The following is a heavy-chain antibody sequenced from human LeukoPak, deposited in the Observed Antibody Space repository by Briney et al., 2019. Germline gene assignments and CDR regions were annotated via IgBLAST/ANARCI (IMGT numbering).Heavy chain of an antibody. Sequence: GASVXXXCXASGGTFSSYAISWGRQAPGQGLXWMXRIIPILGIANYAQKFQGRVTITADKSTSTAYMELSSLRSEDTAVYYCARDGAPYDILTSGEALWGQGTLVTVSS. CDR3: ARDGAPYDILTSGEAL. D-gene: IGHD3-9*01. CDR1: GGTFSSYA. CDR2: IIPILGIA. V-gene: IGHV1-69*04. J-gene: IGHJ4*02.